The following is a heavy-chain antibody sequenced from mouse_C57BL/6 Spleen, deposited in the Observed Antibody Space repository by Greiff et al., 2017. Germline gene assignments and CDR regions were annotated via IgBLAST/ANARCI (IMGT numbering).Heavy chain of an antibody. J-gene: IGHJ1*03. V-gene: IGHV1-9*01. Sequence: QVQLKQSGAELMKPGASVKLSCKATGYTLTGYWIEWVKQRPGHGLEWIGEILPGSGSTNYNEKFKGKATFTADTSSNTAYMQRSSLTTEDSAIYYCARGIYDGYFYWYFEVWGTGTTVTVST. D-gene: IGHD2-3*01. CDR3: ARGIYDGYFYWYFEV. CDR1: GYTLTGYW. CDR2: ILPGSGST.